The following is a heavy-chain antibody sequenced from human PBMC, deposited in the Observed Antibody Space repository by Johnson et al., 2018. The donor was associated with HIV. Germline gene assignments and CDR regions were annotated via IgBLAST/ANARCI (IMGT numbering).Heavy chain of an antibody. D-gene: IGHD5-18*01. CDR3: AREAPQPSDAYDV. J-gene: IGHJ3*01. CDR1: GFTFDDYG. V-gene: IGHV3-20*04. Sequence: VQLVESGGGVVRPGGSLRLSCAASGFTFDDYGMSWVRQAPGTGLAWVSGITWNGGSTGYADSVNGRFTISRDNAKNSLFLERNSLRAEDTAVYYCAREAPQPSDAYDVWGRGTMVTVSS. CDR2: ITWNGGST.